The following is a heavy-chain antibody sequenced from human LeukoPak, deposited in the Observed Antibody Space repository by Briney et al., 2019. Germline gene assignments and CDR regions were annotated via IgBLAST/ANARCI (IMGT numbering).Heavy chain of an antibody. J-gene: IGHJ3*02. V-gene: IGHV4-59*08. CDR1: GGSATGYF. D-gene: IGHD1-26*01. Sequence: SETLSLTCTVSGGSATGYFWTWIRQPPGKGLEWIGYVYYSGRTSYNPSLKSRVTISVDTSKNQFSLKLSSVTAADTAVYFCATNRAGTYDRPFDIWGQGTMVTVSS. CDR3: ATNRAGTYDRPFDI. CDR2: VYYSGRT.